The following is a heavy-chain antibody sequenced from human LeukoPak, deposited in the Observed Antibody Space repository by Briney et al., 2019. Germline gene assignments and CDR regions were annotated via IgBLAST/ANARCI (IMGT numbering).Heavy chain of an antibody. V-gene: IGHV7-4-1*02. J-gene: IGHJ4*02. CDR3: ARPYCRGSNCHPYFDH. Sequence: GASVKVSCTTSGYTFTNYTMNWVRQAPGQGLGWMGWINTITANPTYAQGFTGRFVFSVDTSVSTAYLQITRLTAEDTAVYYCARPYCRGSNCHPYFDHWGQGTLVTVSS. CDR1: GYTFTNYT. D-gene: IGHD2-15*01. CDR2: INTITANP.